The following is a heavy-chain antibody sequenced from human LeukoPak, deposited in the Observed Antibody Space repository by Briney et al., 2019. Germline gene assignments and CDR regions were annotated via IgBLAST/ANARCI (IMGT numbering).Heavy chain of an antibody. V-gene: IGHV3-48*01. J-gene: IGHJ4*02. CDR3: AIYDGSGSYCDY. CDR1: GFTFSSYS. D-gene: IGHD3-22*01. CDR2: ISTSSSTI. Sequence: PGGSLRLSCAASGFTFSSYSMNWVRQAPGKGLEWASYISTSSSTIYYADSVKGRFTIYRDNAKNSLYLQMNSLRAEDTAVYYCAIYDGSGSYCDYWGQGTLVTVSS.